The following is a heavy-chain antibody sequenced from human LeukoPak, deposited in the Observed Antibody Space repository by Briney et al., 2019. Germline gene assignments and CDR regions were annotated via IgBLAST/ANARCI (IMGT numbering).Heavy chain of an antibody. CDR2: IYYSGST. D-gene: IGHD3-10*01. Sequence: PSETLSLTCTVSGGSISSSSYYWGWIRQPPGKGLEWIGSIYYSGSTYYNPSLKRRVTISVDTSKNQFSLKLISMTAADAAVYYCARSYISRVRGGGFDYWGQGTLVTVSS. CDR1: GGSISSSSYY. CDR3: ARSYISRVRGGGFDY. V-gene: IGHV4-39*07. J-gene: IGHJ4*02.